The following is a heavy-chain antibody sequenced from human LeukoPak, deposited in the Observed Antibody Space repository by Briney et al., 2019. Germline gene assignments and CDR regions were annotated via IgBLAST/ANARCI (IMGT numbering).Heavy chain of an antibody. D-gene: IGHD6-19*01. V-gene: IGHV4-59*08. CDR1: GGSIGSYY. CDR2: INYSGST. J-gene: IGHJ4*02. CDR3: ARYHSSGSYLEY. Sequence: SETLSLTCTVSGGSIGSYYWSWIRQPPGKGLEWIGYINYSGSTNYNPSLKSRVTISVDTSKNQFSLKLSSVTAADTAVYYCARYHSSGSYLEYWGQGTLVTVSS.